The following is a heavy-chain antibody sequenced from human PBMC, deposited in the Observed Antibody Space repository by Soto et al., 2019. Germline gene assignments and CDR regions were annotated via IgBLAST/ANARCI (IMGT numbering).Heavy chain of an antibody. Sequence: LQESGPGLVKPSETLSLTCTVSGGSINNYYWNWIRQPAGKGLEWIGRIYSSGTTNHSPSRTSRVTMSVDTSKNLLSVSLSSVTAADTATYYCARGSAVTTARGWFGALDVWGQGTVVTVSS. CDR1: GGSINNYY. V-gene: IGHV4-4*07. CDR3: ARGSAVTTARGWFGALDV. J-gene: IGHJ3*01. CDR2: IYSSGTT. D-gene: IGHD4-4*01.